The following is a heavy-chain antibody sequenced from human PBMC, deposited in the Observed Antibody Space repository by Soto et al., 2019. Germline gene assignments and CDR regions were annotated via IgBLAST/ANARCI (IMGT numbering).Heavy chain of an antibody. CDR1: GNTVPNYA. J-gene: IGHJ4*02. CDR3: AIQNGDTGMAFDY. CDR2: INGGNGNT. D-gene: IGHD5-18*01. Sequence: GASVKVSCKASGNTVPNYAIHWVRQAPGQRLEWMGWINGGNGNTYYSEHFQGWVTITRDTSMSTAYMELSSLRSDDTAVYYCAIQNGDTGMAFDYWGQGTLVTVSS. V-gene: IGHV1-3*01.